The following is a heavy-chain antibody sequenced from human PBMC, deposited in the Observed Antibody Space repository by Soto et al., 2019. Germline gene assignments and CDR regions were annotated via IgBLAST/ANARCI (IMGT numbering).Heavy chain of an antibody. J-gene: IGHJ5*02. D-gene: IGHD3-10*02. CDR3: ARDGVRNWFDP. V-gene: IGHV1-69*01. CDR2: IIPIFATP. CDR1: GGTFSTYG. Sequence: QVQLVQSGAEVKNPGSSVKVSCKASGGTFSTYGINWVRQAPGQGLEWMGAIIPIFATPNYAQKFQDRVTITGDESTNTAYMELSSLRSDDTAVYYCARDGVRNWFDPWGQGTLVTVSS.